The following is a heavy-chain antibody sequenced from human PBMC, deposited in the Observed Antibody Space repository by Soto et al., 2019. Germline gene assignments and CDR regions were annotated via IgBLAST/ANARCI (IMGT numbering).Heavy chain of an antibody. J-gene: IGHJ5*02. V-gene: IGHV4-61*05. D-gene: IGHD5-18*01. CDR2: MFDTGNT. Sequence: SETLSLTCTVSGGSVSSSSYYWGWVRQPPGKRLEWIAYMFDTGNTNYNPSLRSRLTISVDTSKNQLSLKMTSVTAADTAVYYCARQQGYGWFDPWGQGTLVTVSS. CDR3: ARQQGYGWFDP. CDR1: GGSVSSSSYY.